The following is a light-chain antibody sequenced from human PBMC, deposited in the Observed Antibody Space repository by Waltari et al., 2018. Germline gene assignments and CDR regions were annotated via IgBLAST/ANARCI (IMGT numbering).Light chain of an antibody. CDR3: LQHNSYPWT. Sequence: DIQMTQSPSSLSASVGDTVTITCRASQGISSYLNWFQQKPGKAPKLLIYAASSLESGVPSRFSGSGSGTEFPLTISSLQPEDFAAYYCLQHNSYPWTFGQGTKVEIK. J-gene: IGKJ1*01. CDR1: QGISSY. V-gene: IGKV1-17*01. CDR2: AAS.